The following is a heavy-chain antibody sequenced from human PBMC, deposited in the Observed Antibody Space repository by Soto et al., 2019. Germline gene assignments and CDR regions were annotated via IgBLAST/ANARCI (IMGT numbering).Heavy chain of an antibody. V-gene: IGHV3-33*01. CDR1: GLAFSGYG. CDR3: AADYSTAYYY. J-gene: IGHJ4*02. D-gene: IGHD3-22*01. Sequence: QVQLVESGGGVVQPGRSLRLSCAASGLAFSGYGMHWVRQAPGKGLEWVAVLWYDGSKEHYIDSVKGRFTISRDNSKNTLYLQMNSLRAEDTAVYYCAADYSTAYYYWGQGTLVTVSS. CDR2: LWYDGSKE.